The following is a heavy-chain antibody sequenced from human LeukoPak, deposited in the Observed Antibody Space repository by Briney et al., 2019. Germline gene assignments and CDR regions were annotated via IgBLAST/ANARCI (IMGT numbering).Heavy chain of an antibody. CDR3: AKVLSPSTGVLFKTFEY. CDR2: SSGSGGST. V-gene: IGHV3-23*01. D-gene: IGHD2-8*02. CDR1: GFTFSSYA. J-gene: IGHJ4*02. Sequence: GGSLRLSCAASGFTFSSYAMNWLRQAPGKGLEWVSSSSGSGGSTYYADSVKGRFTISRDNSKNTLYLQMNSLRAEDTAVYYCAKVLSPSTGVLFKTFEYWGQGTLVTVSS.